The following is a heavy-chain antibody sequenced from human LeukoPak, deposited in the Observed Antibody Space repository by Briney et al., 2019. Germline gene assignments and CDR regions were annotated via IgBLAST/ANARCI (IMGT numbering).Heavy chain of an antibody. J-gene: IGHJ4*02. CDR3: AREFVVVVAATIY. CDR1: GFTFSSYT. CDR2: ISYDGSNK. D-gene: IGHD2-15*01. V-gene: IGHV3-30-3*01. Sequence: GGSLRLSCAASGFTFSSYTMHWVRQAPGKGLEWVAVISYDGSNKYYADSVKGRFTISRDNSKNTLYLQMNSLRPEDTAVYYCAREFVVVVAATIYWGQGTLVTVSS.